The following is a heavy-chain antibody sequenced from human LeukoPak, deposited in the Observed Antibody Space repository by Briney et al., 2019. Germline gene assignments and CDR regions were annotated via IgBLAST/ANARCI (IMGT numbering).Heavy chain of an antibody. CDR3: AKQKGLDP. J-gene: IGHJ5*02. CDR2: IYSSGTT. CDR1: GGSINYYY. V-gene: IGHV4-59*01. Sequence: SETLSLTCIVSGGSINYYYWTWIRQPPGKGLEWIGYIYSSGTTDYNPSLKSRATISVDTSNNQFSLKLRSVTAADTAIYYCAKQKGLDPGGKGILVTV. D-gene: IGHD1/OR15-1a*01.